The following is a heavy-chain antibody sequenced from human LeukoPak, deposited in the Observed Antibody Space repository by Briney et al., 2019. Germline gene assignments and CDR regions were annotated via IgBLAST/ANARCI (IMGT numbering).Heavy chain of an antibody. CDR2: IYYSGST. J-gene: IGHJ6*03. V-gene: IGHV4-39*07. CDR3: ARGGPPGYYYDYYMDV. Sequence: SETLSLTCTVSGGSISSSSYYWGWIRQPPGKGLEWIGSIYYSGSTYYNPSLKSRVTISVDTSKNQFSLKLSSVTAADTAVYFCARGGPPGYYYDYYMDVWGKGTTVTISS. CDR1: GGSISSSSYY.